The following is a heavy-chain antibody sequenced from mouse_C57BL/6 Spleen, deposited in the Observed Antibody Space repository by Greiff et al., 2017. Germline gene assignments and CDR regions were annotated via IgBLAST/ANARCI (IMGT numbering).Heavy chain of an antibody. J-gene: IGHJ1*03. CDR1: GYTFTSYT. D-gene: IGHD2-4*01. CDR3: ARKGIYYDYDESYFDV. Sequence: QVQLQQSGAELARPGASVKMSCKASGYTFTSYTMHWVKQRPGQGLEWIGYINPSSGYTKYNQKFKDKATLTADTSSSTAYMQLSSLTSEDSAVYYCARKGIYYDYDESYFDVWGTGTTVTVSS. V-gene: IGHV1-4*01. CDR2: INPSSGYT.